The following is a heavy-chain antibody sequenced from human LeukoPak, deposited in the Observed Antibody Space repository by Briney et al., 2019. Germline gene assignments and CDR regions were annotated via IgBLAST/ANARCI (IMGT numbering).Heavy chain of an antibody. V-gene: IGHV1-69*13. CDR3: ARDLSIDYDSSGSFDY. J-gene: IGHJ4*02. Sequence: GASVKVSCKASGYTFTSYGISWVRQAPGQGLEWMGGIIPIFGTANYAQKFQGRVTITADESTSTAYMELSSLRSEDTAVYYCARDLSIDYDSSGSFDYWGQGTLVTVSS. CDR2: IIPIFGTA. D-gene: IGHD3-22*01. CDR1: GYTFTSYG.